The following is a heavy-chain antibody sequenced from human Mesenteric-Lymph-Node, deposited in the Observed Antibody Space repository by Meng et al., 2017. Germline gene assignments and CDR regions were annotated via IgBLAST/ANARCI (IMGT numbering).Heavy chain of an antibody. Sequence: SETLSLTCAVYGGSFSGYYWGWIRQPPGKGLEWIGSIYNSGSTYYNPSLKSRVTISVDTSKNQFSLKLSSVTAADTAVYYCARGVVVAATSTLFDYWGQGTLVTVSS. CDR1: GGSFSGYY. CDR3: ARGVVVAATSTLFDY. V-gene: IGHV4-34*01. J-gene: IGHJ4*02. D-gene: IGHD2-15*01. CDR2: IYNSGST.